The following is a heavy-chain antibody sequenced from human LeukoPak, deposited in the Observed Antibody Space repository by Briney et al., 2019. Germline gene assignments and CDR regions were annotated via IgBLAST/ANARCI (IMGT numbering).Heavy chain of an antibody. J-gene: IGHJ6*03. V-gene: IGHV3-74*01. Sequence: GGSLRLSCAASGFTFSSYWMHWVRQAPGKGLVWVSRINSDGSSTSYADSVKGRFTISRDNAKNSLYLQMNSLRAEDTAVYYCARVGYSQYYMDVWGKGTTVTVSS. D-gene: IGHD1-1*01. CDR2: INSDGSST. CDR3: ARVGYSQYYMDV. CDR1: GFTFSSYW.